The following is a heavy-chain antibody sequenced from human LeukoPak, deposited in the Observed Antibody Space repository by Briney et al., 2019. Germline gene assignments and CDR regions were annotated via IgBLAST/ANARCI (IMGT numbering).Heavy chain of an antibody. J-gene: IGHJ5*02. V-gene: IGHV4-30-4*01. CDR3: ARAGKPWGWFDP. CDR2: IYYSGST. D-gene: IGHD3-10*01. Sequence: PSETLCLTCTVSGGSISSGDYYWGWIRQPPGKGLEWIGYIYYSGSTYYNPSLKSRITISVDTSKNQFSLKLSSVTAADTAVYYCARAGKPWGWFDPWGQGTLVTVSS. CDR1: GGSISSGDYY.